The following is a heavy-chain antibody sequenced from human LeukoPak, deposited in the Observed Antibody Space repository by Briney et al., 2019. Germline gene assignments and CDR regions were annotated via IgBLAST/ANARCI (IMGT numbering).Heavy chain of an antibody. Sequence: SETLSLTCTVSGGSISGYYWTWIRQPAGKGLEWIGRIYTSGSTNYNPYLKSRVTMSVDTSKNQFSLKLSSVTAADTAVYYCARDSVGGLNFDLWGQGTLVTVSS. CDR1: GGSISGYY. D-gene: IGHD3-9*01. CDR2: IYTSGST. J-gene: IGHJ4*02. V-gene: IGHV4-4*07. CDR3: ARDSVGGLNFDL.